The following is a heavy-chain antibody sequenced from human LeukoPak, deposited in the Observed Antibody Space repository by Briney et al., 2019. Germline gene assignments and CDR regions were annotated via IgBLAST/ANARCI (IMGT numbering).Heavy chain of an antibody. CDR1: GFTFSSYE. J-gene: IGHJ6*03. D-gene: IGHD2-15*01. V-gene: IGHV3-48*03. CDR3: AKNGDRGAYCSGGTCYPYYYYYMDV. CDR2: ISSSGSTI. Sequence: PGGSLRLSCAASGFTFSSYEMNWVRQAPGKGLEWVSYISSSGSTIYYADSVKGRFTISRDHAKNSLYLQMNSLSAEDTAVYYCAKNGDRGAYCSGGTCYPYYYYYMDVWGKGTTVTISS.